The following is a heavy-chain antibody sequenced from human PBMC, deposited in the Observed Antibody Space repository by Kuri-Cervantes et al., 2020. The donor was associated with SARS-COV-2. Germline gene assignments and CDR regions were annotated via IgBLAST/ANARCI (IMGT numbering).Heavy chain of an antibody. D-gene: IGHD1-26*01. CDR3: ARGGSWELRKPFDY. CDR1: GGTFSSAI. Sequence: SVKVSCKASGGTFSSAIISWVRQAPGQGLEWMGGIMPALGIPNYAQKFRGRVTITADKSTSTAYMELSSLRSEDTAVYYCARGGSWELRKPFDYWGQGTLVTVSS. V-gene: IGHV1-69*10. J-gene: IGHJ4*02. CDR2: IMPALGIP.